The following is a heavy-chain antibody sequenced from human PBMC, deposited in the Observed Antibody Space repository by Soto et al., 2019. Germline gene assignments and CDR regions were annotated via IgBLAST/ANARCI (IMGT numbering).Heavy chain of an antibody. Sequence: KPSETLSLTCTFSVVSFSSTNYYCGWIRQPPWKGLEWIGSIYYSGTTFYNPSLKSRVTISVDTSKNQFSLKLNSVTAADTAVYFCARLVVVAGSFRLYQGFFEYWGQGTLVSVSS. J-gene: IGHJ4*02. V-gene: IGHV4-39*01. CDR2: IYYSGTT. D-gene: IGHD2-15*01. CDR3: ARLVVVAGSFRLYQGFFEY. CDR1: VVSFSSTNYY.